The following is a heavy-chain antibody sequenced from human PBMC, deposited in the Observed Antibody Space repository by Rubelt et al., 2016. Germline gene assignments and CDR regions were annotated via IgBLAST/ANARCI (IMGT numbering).Heavy chain of an antibody. V-gene: IGHV3-53*04. D-gene: IGHD7-27*01. CDR1: GFTVSSNY. CDR3: ASWSGV. CDR2: IYSGGST. J-gene: IGHJ4*02. Sequence: EVQLVESGGGLVQPGGSLRLSCAASGFTVSSNYMSWFRQAPGKGLEWVSVIYSGGSTYHADSVKGRFTRSRHNSKKTLYLQMNSLRAEDTAVYYCASWSGVWGQGTLVTVSS.